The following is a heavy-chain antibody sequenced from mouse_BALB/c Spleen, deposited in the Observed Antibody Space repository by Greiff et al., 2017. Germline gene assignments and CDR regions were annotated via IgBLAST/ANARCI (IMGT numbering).Heavy chain of an antibody. D-gene: IGHD5-1*01. CDR1: GFSLTSYG. CDR2: IWSGGST. V-gene: IGHV2-2*02. CDR3: ARKSTYAMDY. J-gene: IGHJ4*01. Sequence: QVQLKQSGPGLVQPSQSLSITCTVSGFSLTSYGVHWVRQAPGKGLEWLGVIWSGGSTAYNAAFISRLSISKDNSKSQVFFKMNSLQANDTAIYYRARKSTYAMDYWGQGTSVTVSS.